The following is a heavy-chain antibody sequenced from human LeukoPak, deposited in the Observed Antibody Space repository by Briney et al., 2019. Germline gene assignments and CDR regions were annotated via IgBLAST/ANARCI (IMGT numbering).Heavy chain of an antibody. CDR2: NSGSGGGT. CDR3: VQEGPRGLAFDI. Sequence: GGSLRLSCEASGVTFSSYVMSLVRQAPGKRPEWVSGNSGSGGGTYYADSVKGRFAISRDNSKNTLYLQMNSLRAEDTAVYYCVQEGPRGLAFDIWGQGTKVTVSS. V-gene: IGHV3-23*01. CDR1: GVTFSSYV. J-gene: IGHJ3*02.